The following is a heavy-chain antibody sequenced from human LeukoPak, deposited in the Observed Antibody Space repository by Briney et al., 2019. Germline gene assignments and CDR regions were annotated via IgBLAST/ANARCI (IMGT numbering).Heavy chain of an antibody. J-gene: IGHJ6*03. CDR1: GYSISSGYY. CDR3: ARSGFRAHGTTVPYYYYYYYMDV. Sequence: SETLSLTCTVSGYSISSGYYWGWIRQPPGKGLEWIGSIYHSGSTYYNPSLKSRVTISVDTSKNQFSLKLSSVTAADTAVYYCARSGFRAHGTTVPYYYYYYYMDVWGKGTTVTISS. CDR2: IYHSGST. D-gene: IGHD4-11*01. V-gene: IGHV4-38-2*02.